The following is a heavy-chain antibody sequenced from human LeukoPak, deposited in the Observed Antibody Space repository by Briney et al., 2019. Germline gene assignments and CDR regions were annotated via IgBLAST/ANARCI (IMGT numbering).Heavy chain of an antibody. D-gene: IGHD6-13*01. CDR1: GFTFSSYA. CDR3: ARGRGGSSWTYYYYYMDV. V-gene: IGHV3-53*01. CDR2: IYSGGST. Sequence: GGSLRLSCAASGFTFSSYAMSWVRQAPGKGLEWVSVIYSGGSTYYADSVKGRFTISRDNSKNTLYLQMNSLRAEDTAVYYCARGRGGSSWTYYYYYMDVWGKGTTVTVSS. J-gene: IGHJ6*03.